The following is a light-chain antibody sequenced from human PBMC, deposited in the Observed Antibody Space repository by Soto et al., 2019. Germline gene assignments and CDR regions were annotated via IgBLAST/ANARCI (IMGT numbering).Light chain of an antibody. CDR2: EGI. Sequence: QSALTHPASVSGSPRQSITISCTGTSSDVGSYNLVSWYQQHPGKAPKLMIYEGIKRPSGVSNRFSGSKSGNTASLTISGLQAEDEADYYCCSYAGSSTDVVFGGGTKLTVL. CDR1: SSDVGSYNL. V-gene: IGLV2-23*01. CDR3: CSYAGSSTDVV. J-gene: IGLJ2*01.